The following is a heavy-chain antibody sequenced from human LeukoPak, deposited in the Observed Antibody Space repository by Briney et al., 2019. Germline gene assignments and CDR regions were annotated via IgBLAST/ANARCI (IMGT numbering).Heavy chain of an antibody. CDR2: INTNGHT. CDR1: GDSISGYY. CDR3: ARVPEYYYDRWFDP. D-gene: IGHD3-22*01. V-gene: IGHV4-4*09. Sequence: PSETLSLTCTVSGDSISGYYWSWIRQSPGKGLEWIGYINTNGHTDYNPSLKSRVTISVDTSKNQFSLKLSSVTAADTAVYYCARVPEYYYDRWFDPWGQGTLVTVSS. J-gene: IGHJ5*02.